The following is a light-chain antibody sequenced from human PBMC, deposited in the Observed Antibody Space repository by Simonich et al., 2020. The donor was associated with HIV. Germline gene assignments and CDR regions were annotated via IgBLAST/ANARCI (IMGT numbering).Light chain of an antibody. CDR1: QSVSSN. J-gene: IGKJ2*01. CDR3: QQRSNWPL. CDR2: GAS. V-gene: IGKV3-11*01. Sequence: EIVMTQSPATLSVSPAERATLSCRASQSVSSNLAWYQQKPGQAPRLLIYGASTRVTGIPGRFSGSGSGTDFTLTISSLEPEDFAVYYCQQRSNWPLFGQGTKVEIK.